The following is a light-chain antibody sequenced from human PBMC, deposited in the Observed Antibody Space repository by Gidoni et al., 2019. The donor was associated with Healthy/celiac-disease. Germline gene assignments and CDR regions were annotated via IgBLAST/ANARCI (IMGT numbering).Light chain of an antibody. Sequence: QSVLTQPPSASGTPGPRFTISCSGSSSNIGSNYVYWYQQLPGTAPKLLIYRNNQRPSGVPDRFSGSKSGTSASLAISGLRSEDEADYYCAAWDDSLSGWVFGGGTKLTVL. V-gene: IGLV1-47*01. CDR3: AAWDDSLSGWV. CDR1: SSNIGSNY. J-gene: IGLJ3*02. CDR2: RNN.